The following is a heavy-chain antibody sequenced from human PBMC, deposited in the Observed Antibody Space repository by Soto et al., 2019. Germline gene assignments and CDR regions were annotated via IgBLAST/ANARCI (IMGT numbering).Heavy chain of an antibody. Sequence: QVQLQESGPGLVKPSQTLSLTCTVSGGSINSGGYCWSWIRQHPGKGLDWIGCISYGGSTSYNPSRESRVTISVDTSKNRCSLKRSSVTAADTAVYYCSRGILVWGQGTLITFSS. CDR1: GGSINSGGYC. V-gene: IGHV4-31*03. J-gene: IGHJ4*02. D-gene: IGHD5-18*01. CDR2: ISYGGST. CDR3: SRGILV.